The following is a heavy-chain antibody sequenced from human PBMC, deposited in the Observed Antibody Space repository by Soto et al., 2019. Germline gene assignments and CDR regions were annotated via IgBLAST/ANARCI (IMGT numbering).Heavy chain of an antibody. D-gene: IGHD1-1*01. CDR1: GYTFTSYD. CDR3: AREITTRGMDV. Sequence: QVQLVQSGAEVKKPGASVKVSCKASGYTFTSYDINWVRQATGQGLEWMGWMNPNSGNTGYAQKFQGIVTMTRNTSISTAYMELSSMRSEVTAVYYCAREITTRGMDVWGQWTTATVSS. V-gene: IGHV1-8*01. J-gene: IGHJ6*02. CDR2: MNPNSGNT.